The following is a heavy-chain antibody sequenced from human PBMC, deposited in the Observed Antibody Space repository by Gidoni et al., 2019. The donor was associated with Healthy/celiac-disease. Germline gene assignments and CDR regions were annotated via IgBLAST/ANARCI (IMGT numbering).Heavy chain of an antibody. CDR3: TTAFQLNYDYVWGSYRPYYYGMDV. V-gene: IGHV3-15*01. Sequence: PGKGLEWVGRIKSKTDGGTTDYAAPVKGRFTISRDDSKNTLYLQMNSLKTEDTAVYYCTTAFQLNYDYVWGSYRPYYYGMDVWGQGTTVTVSS. J-gene: IGHJ6*02. D-gene: IGHD3-16*02. CDR2: IKSKTDGGTT.